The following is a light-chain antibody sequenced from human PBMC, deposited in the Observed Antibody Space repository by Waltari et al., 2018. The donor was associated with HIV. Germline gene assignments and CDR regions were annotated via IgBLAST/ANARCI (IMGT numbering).Light chain of an antibody. J-gene: IGKJ5*01. CDR1: RDVSNF. CDR2: GAS. CDR3: QQSGSYPLT. Sequence: DIQLTQSPSFLSASVGDRVSITCRASRDVSNFLAWYQKKPGTAPKLLIYGASTLQSGVPSRFGGSGSGAQFTLTINSLQPDDFATYYCQQSGSYPLTFGQGTRL. V-gene: IGKV1-9*01.